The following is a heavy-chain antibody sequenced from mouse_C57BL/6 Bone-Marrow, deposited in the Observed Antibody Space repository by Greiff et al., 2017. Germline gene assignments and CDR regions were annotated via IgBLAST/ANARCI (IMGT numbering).Heavy chain of an antibody. CDR1: GYTFTDYE. Sequence: VQLQQSGAELVRPGASVTLSCKASGYTFTDYEMHWVKQTPVHGLEWIGAIDPETGGTAYNQKFKGKAILTADKSSSTAYMELRSLTSEDSAVYYCTRWVYGNYEGYWGQGTTLTVSS. J-gene: IGHJ2*01. V-gene: IGHV1-15*01. CDR2: IDPETGGT. D-gene: IGHD2-1*01. CDR3: TRWVYGNYEGY.